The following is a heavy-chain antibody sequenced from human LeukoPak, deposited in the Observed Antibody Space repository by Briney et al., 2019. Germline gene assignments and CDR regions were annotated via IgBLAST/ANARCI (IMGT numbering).Heavy chain of an antibody. J-gene: IGHJ4*02. CDR3: ARGVYIAAAQYGY. CDR2: IYYSGTT. Sequence: PSETLSLTCAVYGGSFSGYYWSWIRQPPGRGLEWIGYIYYSGTTNYNPSLKSRVTISVDTSKNQFSLKLSSVTAADTAVYYCARGVYIAAAQYGYWGQGTLVTVSS. CDR1: GGSFSGYY. D-gene: IGHD6-13*01. V-gene: IGHV4-59*01.